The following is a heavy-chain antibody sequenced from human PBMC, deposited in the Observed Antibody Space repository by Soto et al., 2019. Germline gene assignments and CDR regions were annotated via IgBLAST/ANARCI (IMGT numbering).Heavy chain of an antibody. D-gene: IGHD5-18*01. J-gene: IGHJ4*02. V-gene: IGHV3-74*01. CDR2: INPDGSST. CDR1: GFTFSRYW. Sequence: GGSLRLSCAASGFTFSRYWMHWVRQAPGKGLVWVSRINPDGSSTNYADSVKGRFTISRDSAKNTLYLQVNSARVEDTAVYYCARGGADTAMAHECWGQGTLVTVSS. CDR3: ARGGADTAMAHEC.